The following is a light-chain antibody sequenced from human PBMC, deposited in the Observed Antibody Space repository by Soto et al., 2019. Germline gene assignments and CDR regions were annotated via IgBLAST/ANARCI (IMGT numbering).Light chain of an antibody. CDR2: SDN. V-gene: IGLV1-44*01. CDR1: SSNVGSNP. J-gene: IGLJ2*01. Sequence: QSVLTQPPSAAGTPGQRMTISCTGSSSNVGSNPVNWCHQLPGTDPKLLIYSDNQRPSAGPEQFSCSKSGTSAALPITGLQSEDEADYYCASWDDGLNAVLFGRGTKLTVL. CDR3: ASWDDGLNAVL.